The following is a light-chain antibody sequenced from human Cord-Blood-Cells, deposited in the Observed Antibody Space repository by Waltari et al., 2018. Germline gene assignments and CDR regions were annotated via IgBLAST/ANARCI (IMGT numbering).Light chain of an antibody. CDR3: QQRSNWLT. CDR1: QSVSSY. Sequence: IVLTQSPATLSLSPGERATLSCRASQSVSSYLDWYQKKPGQAPRLLIYDASNRATGIPARLSGSGSGTDFTLNISSLEPEDFAVYYCQQRSNWLTFGGGTKVEIK. V-gene: IGKV3-11*01. J-gene: IGKJ4*01. CDR2: DAS.